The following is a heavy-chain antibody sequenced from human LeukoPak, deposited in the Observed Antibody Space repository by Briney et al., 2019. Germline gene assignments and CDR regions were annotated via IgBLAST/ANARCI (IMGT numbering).Heavy chain of an antibody. D-gene: IGHD5-24*01. J-gene: IGHJ4*02. Sequence: SETLSLTCAVYGGSFSGYYWSWIRQPPGKGLEWIGEINHSGSTNYNPSLKSRVTISVDTSKNQFSLKLSSVTAADTAVYYCARGYVEMATITPPPFDYWGQGTLVTVSS. CDR3: ARGYVEMATITPPPFDY. V-gene: IGHV4-34*01. CDR2: INHSGST. CDR1: GGSFSGYY.